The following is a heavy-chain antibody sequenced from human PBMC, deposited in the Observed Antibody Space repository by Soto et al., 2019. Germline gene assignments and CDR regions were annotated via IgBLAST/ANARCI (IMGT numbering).Heavy chain of an antibody. CDR1: GYTFTSYY. CDR3: ARPSGGGSSSWYRFDY. D-gene: IGHD6-13*01. CDR2: INPSGGST. Sequence: QVQLVQSGAEVKKPGASVKVSCKASGYTFTSYYMHWVRQAPGQGLEWMGIINPSGGSTSYAQKFQGRVTMTRDTSTSTVYMELSSLRSEDTAVYYCARPSGGGSSSWYRFDYWGQGTLVTVSS. V-gene: IGHV1-46*03. J-gene: IGHJ4*02.